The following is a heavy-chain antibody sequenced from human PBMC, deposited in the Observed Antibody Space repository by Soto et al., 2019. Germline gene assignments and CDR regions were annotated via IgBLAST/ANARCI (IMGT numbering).Heavy chain of an antibody. CDR3: ARASLLGYCSSTSCYGRYYYYGMDV. CDR2: FNQSGST. CDR1: GGSFSGWY. J-gene: IGHJ6*02. D-gene: IGHD2-2*01. Sequence: SETVSVACAVYGGSFSGWYWSWMGQPPGKGLAEIGEFNQSGSTNYNPSLKSRVTISVDTAKNQFSLKLSSVTAADTAVYYCARASLLGYCSSTSCYGRYYYYGMDVWGQGTTVTVSS. V-gene: IGHV4-34*01.